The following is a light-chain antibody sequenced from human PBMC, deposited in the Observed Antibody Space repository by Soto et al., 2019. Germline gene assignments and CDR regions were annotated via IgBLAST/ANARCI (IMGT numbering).Light chain of an antibody. CDR3: QQYNNWPPWT. CDR1: QTVSSN. V-gene: IGKV3-15*01. CDR2: GAS. J-gene: IGKJ1*01. Sequence: EIVMTQSPATLSVSPGERATLSCRASQTVSSNLAWYHQKPGQAPRLLIYGASTRATGIPARFSGSGSGTEFTLTISSLQSEDFAVYCCQQYNNWPPWTFGQGTKVEIK.